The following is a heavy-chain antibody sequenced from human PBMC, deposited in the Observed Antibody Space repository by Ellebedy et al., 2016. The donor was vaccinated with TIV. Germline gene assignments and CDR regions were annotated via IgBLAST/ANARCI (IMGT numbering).Heavy chain of an antibody. Sequence: PGGSLRLSCAASGFSFRSYSMNWVRQAPGMGLEWVSSIGSSGSFIYYADSVKGRFTISRDNAQNSLFLQMNSLRVDDTAVYYCTKDGSGTMNFWGQGTLVTVSS. CDR1: GFSFRSYS. D-gene: IGHD1-1*01. CDR2: IGSSGSFI. CDR3: TKDGSGTMNF. J-gene: IGHJ4*02. V-gene: IGHV3-21*01.